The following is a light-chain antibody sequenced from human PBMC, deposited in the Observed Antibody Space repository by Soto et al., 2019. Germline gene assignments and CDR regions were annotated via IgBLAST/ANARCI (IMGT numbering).Light chain of an antibody. V-gene: IGKV1-27*01. CDR1: HDISNY. J-gene: IGKJ4*01. CDR2: AAS. CDR3: QKYNSAPLT. Sequence: DIQMTQSPSSLSASVGDRVTITCRASHDISNYLAWYQQKPGKVPKLLIYAASTLQSGDPSRFSGSGSGTDFTLTISSLQPEDVATYSCQKYNSAPLTFGGGTEVEI.